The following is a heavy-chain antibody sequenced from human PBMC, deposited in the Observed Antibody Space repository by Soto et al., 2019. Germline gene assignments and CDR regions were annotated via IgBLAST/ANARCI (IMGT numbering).Heavy chain of an antibody. V-gene: IGHV3-30*18. CDR1: GFTLSSYG. Sequence: GGSLRLSCAASGFTLSSYGMQWVRQAPGKGPEWVAVVSYDGNTKYYADSVKGRFTISRDDSKDTLFLQMDSLRTEDTAVYYCAKESGGATYAAYFDYWGQGTLVTVSS. CDR3: AKESGGATYAAYFDY. D-gene: IGHD1-26*01. CDR2: VSYDGNTK. J-gene: IGHJ4*02.